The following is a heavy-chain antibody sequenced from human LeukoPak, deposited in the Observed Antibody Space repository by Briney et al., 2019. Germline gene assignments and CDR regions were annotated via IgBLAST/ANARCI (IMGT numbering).Heavy chain of an antibody. CDR3: ARSGIAVADPPDY. V-gene: IGHV4-59*01. CDR1: GGSISSYY. J-gene: IGHJ4*02. Sequence: SETLSLTCTVSGGSISSYYWSWIRQPPGKGLERIGYIYYSGSTNYNPSLKSRVTISVDTSKNQFSLKLSSVTAADTAVYYCARSGIAVADPPDYWGQGTLVTVSS. CDR2: IYYSGST. D-gene: IGHD6-19*01.